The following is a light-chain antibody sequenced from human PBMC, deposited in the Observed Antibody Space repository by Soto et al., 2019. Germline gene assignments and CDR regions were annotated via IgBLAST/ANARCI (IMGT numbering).Light chain of an antibody. J-gene: IGKJ2*01. Sequence: EIVMTQSPATLSVSPGERVTLSCRASQSINYNLAWYQQNPGQAPKLLIQGASTRATGIPVRFSGSGSGTEFTLTISSLQSEGFAVYYCQQYKNWYTFGQGTKLEIK. CDR2: GAS. V-gene: IGKV3-15*01. CDR1: QSINYN. CDR3: QQYKNWYT.